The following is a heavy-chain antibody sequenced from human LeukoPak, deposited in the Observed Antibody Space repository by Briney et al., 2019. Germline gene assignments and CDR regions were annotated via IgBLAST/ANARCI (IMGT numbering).Heavy chain of an antibody. CDR1: GFTFDDYG. Sequence: GGSLRLSCAASGFTFDDYGMSWVRHAPGKGLGWVSGINWNGGSTGYADSVKGRFTISRDNAKNSLYLQMNSLRAEDTALYYCARVPSAGDYPQEYFQHWGQGTLVTVSS. V-gene: IGHV3-20*04. J-gene: IGHJ1*01. CDR2: INWNGGST. D-gene: IGHD4-17*01. CDR3: ARVPSAGDYPQEYFQH.